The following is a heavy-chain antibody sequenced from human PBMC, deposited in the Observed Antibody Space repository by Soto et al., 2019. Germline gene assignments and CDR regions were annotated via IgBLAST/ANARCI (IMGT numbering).Heavy chain of an antibody. J-gene: IGHJ4*02. Sequence: PVGSLRLSCAASGFTFSSYGMHWVRQAPGKGLEWVAVISYDGSNKYYADSVKGRFTISRDNSKNTLYLQMNSLRAEDTAVYYCAKDRRHCSGGSCWSFDYWGQGTLVTVSS. CDR2: ISYDGSNK. D-gene: IGHD2-15*01. V-gene: IGHV3-30*18. CDR1: GFTFSSYG. CDR3: AKDRRHCSGGSCWSFDY.